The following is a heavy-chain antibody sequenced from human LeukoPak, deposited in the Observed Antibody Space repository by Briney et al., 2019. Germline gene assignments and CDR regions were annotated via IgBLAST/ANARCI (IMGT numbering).Heavy chain of an antibody. CDR2: MNPNSGGT. J-gene: IGHJ4*02. V-gene: IGHV1-2*02. Sequence: GASVKVSCKASGYTFTSYDINWVRQATGQGLEWMGWMNPNSGGTNYAQKFQGRVTMTRDTSISTAYMELSRLRSDDTAVYYCAREIPYTGADYWGQGTLVTVSS. CDR1: GYTFTSYD. CDR3: AREIPYTGADY. D-gene: IGHD1-26*01.